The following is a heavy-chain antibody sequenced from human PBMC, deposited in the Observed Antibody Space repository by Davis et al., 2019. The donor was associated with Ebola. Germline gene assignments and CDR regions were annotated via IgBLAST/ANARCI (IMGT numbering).Heavy chain of an antibody. CDR3: ARDKGCTNGVCSPFYYYGMDV. Sequence: SVKVSCKASGGTFSSYTISWVRQAPGQGLEWMGRIIPILGIANYAQKFQGRVTITADKSTSTAYMELSRLRSDDTAVYYCARDKGCTNGVCSPFYYYGMDVWGKGTTVTVSS. D-gene: IGHD2-8*01. J-gene: IGHJ6*04. CDR2: IIPILGIA. CDR1: GGTFSSYT. V-gene: IGHV1-69*04.